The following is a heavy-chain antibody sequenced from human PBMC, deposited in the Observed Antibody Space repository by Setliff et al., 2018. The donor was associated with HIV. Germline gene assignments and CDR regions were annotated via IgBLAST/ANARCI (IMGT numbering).Heavy chain of an antibody. D-gene: IGHD1-1*01. CDR3: ARISTTTGTTLNWFDP. J-gene: IGHJ5*02. Sequence: GESLKISCAASGFTLSTYTMNWVRQAPGKGLEWISSISSNIIYIYYADSVRGRFTISRDNAKNSLYLQMNSLRVEDTAVYYCARISTTTGTTLNWFDPWGQGTLVTVSS. V-gene: IGHV3-21*01. CDR1: GFTLSTYT. CDR2: ISSNIIYI.